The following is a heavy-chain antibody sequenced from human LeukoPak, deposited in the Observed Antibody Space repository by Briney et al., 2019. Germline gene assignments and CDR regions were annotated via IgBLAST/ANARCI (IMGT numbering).Heavy chain of an antibody. D-gene: IGHD3-22*01. CDR2: ISAYNGNT. Sequence: ASVKVSCKASGYTFTSYGISWVRQAPGQGLEWMGWISAYNGNTNYAQKLQGRVTMTTDTSTSTAYMELSSLRSEDTAVYYCARDLHYYDSSGYYDYYFDYWGQGTLVTVSS. V-gene: IGHV1-18*01. CDR3: ARDLHYYDSSGYYDYYFDY. CDR1: GYTFTSYG. J-gene: IGHJ4*02.